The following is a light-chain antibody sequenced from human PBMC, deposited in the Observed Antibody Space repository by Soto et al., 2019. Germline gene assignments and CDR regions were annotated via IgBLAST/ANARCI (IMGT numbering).Light chain of an antibody. CDR3: SSYAGSNYFV. V-gene: IGLV2-14*01. CDR2: EVS. Sequence: QSVLTQPASVSGSPGQSITISCTGTSSDVGAYNYVSWYQQQSGKAPKLMIHEVSNRPSGVSNRFSGSKSGNTASLTISGLQAEAEADYYCSSYAGSNYFVFATGTKV. J-gene: IGLJ1*01. CDR1: SSDVGAYNY.